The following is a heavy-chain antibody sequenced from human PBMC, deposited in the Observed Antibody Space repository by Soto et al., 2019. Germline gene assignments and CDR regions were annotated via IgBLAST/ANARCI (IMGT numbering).Heavy chain of an antibody. CDR3: ARGKGIEENYLYYGMD. J-gene: IGHJ6*01. CDR1: VYSVRAYG. V-gene: IGHV1-3*01. CDR2: LNGGTGQT. Sequence: ASVXVCGKSAVYSVRAYGMDCFLQAPGQSLEWMGWLNGGTGQTRYSQRFQERVIITRDTSASKGYMELRSLRSDDTAVYYCARGKGIEENYLYYGMD. D-gene: IGHD3-10*01.